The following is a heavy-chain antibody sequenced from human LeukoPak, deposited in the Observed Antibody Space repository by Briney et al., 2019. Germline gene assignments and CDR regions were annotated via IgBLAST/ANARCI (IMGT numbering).Heavy chain of an antibody. CDR3: AGHCGGDCYSPGDY. D-gene: IGHD2-21*02. Sequence: ASVKVSCKASGGTFSSYAISWVRQAPGQGLEWMGRIIPILGIANYAQKFQGRVTITADKSTSTAYMELSSLRSEDTVVYYCAGHCGGDCYSPGDYWGQGTLVTVSS. CDR2: IIPILGIA. J-gene: IGHJ4*02. CDR1: GGTFSSYA. V-gene: IGHV1-69*04.